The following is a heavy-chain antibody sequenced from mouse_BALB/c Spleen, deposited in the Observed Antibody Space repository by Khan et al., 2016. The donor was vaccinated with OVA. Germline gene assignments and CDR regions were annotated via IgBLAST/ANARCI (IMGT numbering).Heavy chain of an antibody. CDR2: INSDGDYT. CDR3: ARSAYGNFAY. D-gene: IGHD2-1*01. J-gene: IGHJ3*01. CDR1: GFTFSTYA. Sequence: EVELVESGGGLVKPGGSLKLSCAASGFTFSTYAMSWVRQTPEKRLEWVATINSDGDYTYYPDNVTGRFTISRDNAKNTLYLQMSSLMSEDTAMYYCARSAYGNFAYWGQGTLVTVSA. V-gene: IGHV5-9-3*01.